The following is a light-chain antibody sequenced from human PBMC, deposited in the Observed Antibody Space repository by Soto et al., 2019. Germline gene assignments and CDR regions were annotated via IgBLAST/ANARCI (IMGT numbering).Light chain of an antibody. Sequence: EVFLTQSPGPLYLSQWERATLSWGANETVTNNYLAWFLQKPGQAPRLLIFVASSRATGIPDRFRGSGSGTDFTLTISRLEPEDFAVYYCQQYGSSPTFGQGTKVDIK. CDR2: VAS. CDR3: QQYGSSPT. J-gene: IGKJ1*01. CDR1: ETVTNNY. V-gene: IGKV3-20*01.